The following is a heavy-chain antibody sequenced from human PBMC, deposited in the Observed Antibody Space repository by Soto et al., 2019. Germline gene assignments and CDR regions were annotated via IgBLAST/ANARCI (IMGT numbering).Heavy chain of an antibody. D-gene: IGHD6-19*01. J-gene: IGHJ4*02. Sequence: EVQLLESGGGLVQPGGSLRLSCAASGFAFSSYDMSWVRQAPGKGLEWVSAISGSGDRTYYADSVRGRFTISRDNSKNTLYLQMNSLRAEDTAVYYCAKVRGGYSSGWYFDYWGQGTLVTVSS. CDR1: GFAFSSYD. V-gene: IGHV3-23*01. CDR2: ISGSGDRT. CDR3: AKVRGGYSSGWYFDY.